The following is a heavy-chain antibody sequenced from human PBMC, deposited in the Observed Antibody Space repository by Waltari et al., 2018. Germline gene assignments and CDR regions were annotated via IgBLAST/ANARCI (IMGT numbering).Heavy chain of an antibody. CDR2: ISGDGRII. Sequence: QVQLVESGGDLVKPGGSLRLSCAASGFTFSYFHMSWSRQAPGKGLEWVSYISGDGRIIVYADSVKGRFTISRDNAENSLDLQMNSLRAEDTALYYCLRGYYFDYWGQGTLVTVSS. CDR3: LRGYYFDY. D-gene: IGHD4-17*01. J-gene: IGHJ4*02. V-gene: IGHV3-11*01. CDR1: GFTFSYFH.